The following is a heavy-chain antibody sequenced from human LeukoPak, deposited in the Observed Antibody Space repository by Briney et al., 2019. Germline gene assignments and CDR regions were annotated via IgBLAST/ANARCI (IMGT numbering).Heavy chain of an antibody. J-gene: IGHJ4*02. V-gene: IGHV1-2*02. CDR2: INPNSGGT. D-gene: IGHD6-19*01. CDR3: AKPVPGSGWSFDY. CDR1: GYTFTGYY. Sequence: ASMKVSCKASGYTFTGYYMHRVRQTPGQGLEWMGWINPNSGGTNYAQKFQGRVTMTRDTSISTAYMELSRLRSDDTAVYYCAKPVPGSGWSFDYWGQGTLVTVSS.